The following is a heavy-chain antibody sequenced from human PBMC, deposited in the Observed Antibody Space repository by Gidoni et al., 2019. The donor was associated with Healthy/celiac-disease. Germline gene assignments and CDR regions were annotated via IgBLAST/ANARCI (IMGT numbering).Heavy chain of an antibody. CDR2: IYYSGST. CDR3: ASEYSSSSGPIDY. Sequence: QLQLQESGPGLVKPSETLSLTCTVSGGSISSSSYYWGWIRQPPGKGLEWIGSIYYSGSTYYNPSLKSRVTISVDTSKNQCSLKLSSVTAADTAVYYCASEYSSSSGPIDYWGQGTLVTVSS. J-gene: IGHJ4*02. CDR1: GGSISSSSYY. D-gene: IGHD6-6*01. V-gene: IGHV4-39*01.